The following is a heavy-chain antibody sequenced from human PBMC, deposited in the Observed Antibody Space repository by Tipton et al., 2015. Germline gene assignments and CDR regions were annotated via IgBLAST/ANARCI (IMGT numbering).Heavy chain of an antibody. Sequence: LRLSCAVSAYSISSDYYWGWIRQPPGKGLEWIGSIYDSGSTYYKLSLKSRVTISLDTSKNQFSLRLTSVSAADTAIYYCARDDGYCSGGSCYNPSYFDYWGQGTLVTVSS. CDR1: AYSISSDYY. D-gene: IGHD2-15*01. CDR2: IYDSGST. J-gene: IGHJ4*02. CDR3: ARDDGYCSGGSCYNPSYFDY. V-gene: IGHV4-38-2*02.